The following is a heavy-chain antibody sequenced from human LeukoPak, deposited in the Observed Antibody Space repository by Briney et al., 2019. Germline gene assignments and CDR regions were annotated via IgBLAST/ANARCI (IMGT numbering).Heavy chain of an antibody. Sequence: ASVKVSCKASGYTFTGYYMHWVRQAPGQGLEWMGWINPNSGGTNYAQKFQGRVTMTSDTSISTAYMELSRLRSDDTAVYYCARDSGRDDYGDYAGAFDIWGQGTMVTVSS. CDR3: ARDSGRDDYGDYAGAFDI. V-gene: IGHV1-2*02. CDR1: GYTFTGYY. CDR2: INPNSGGT. D-gene: IGHD4-17*01. J-gene: IGHJ3*02.